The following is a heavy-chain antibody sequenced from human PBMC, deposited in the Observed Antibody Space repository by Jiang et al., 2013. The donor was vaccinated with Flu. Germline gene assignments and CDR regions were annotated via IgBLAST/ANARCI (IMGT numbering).Heavy chain of an antibody. CDR2: IYYSGST. J-gene: IGHJ3*02. CDR3: ARDRPIVSGYDEDAFDI. Sequence: LLKPSETLSLTCTVSGGSISSYYWSWIRQPPGKGLEWIGYIYYSGSTNYNPSLKSRVTISVDTSKNQFSLKLSSVTAADTAVYYCARDRPIVSGYDEDAFDIWGQGTMVTVSS. CDR1: GGSISSYY. D-gene: IGHD5-12*01. V-gene: IGHV4-59*01.